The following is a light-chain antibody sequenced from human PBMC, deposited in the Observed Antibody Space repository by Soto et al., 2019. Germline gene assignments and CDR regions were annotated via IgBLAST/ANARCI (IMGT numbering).Light chain of an antibody. Sequence: DIVMTQSPATLSVSPGERATLSCRASQSVASNLAWYQQRPGQAPRLLIYGASTRATGVPVRFSGSGCGTEFTLTISSLQSEDFVVYYCHHYNNWPHTFGGGTKVEIK. CDR2: GAS. J-gene: IGKJ4*01. CDR1: QSVASN. CDR3: HHYNNWPHT. V-gene: IGKV3-15*01.